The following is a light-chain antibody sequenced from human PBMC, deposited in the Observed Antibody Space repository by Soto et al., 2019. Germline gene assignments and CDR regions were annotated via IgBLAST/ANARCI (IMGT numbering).Light chain of an antibody. CDR2: DAS. Sequence: EIVLTQSPATLSLSPGERATLSCRASQHVSNYLAWYQQKPGQAPRLLIYDASNRAAGIPARFSGSGSGTDFTLTISSLEPEDFAVYYCQQRNDWPPYTFGQGTKLEI. V-gene: IGKV3-11*01. J-gene: IGKJ2*01. CDR3: QQRNDWPPYT. CDR1: QHVSNY.